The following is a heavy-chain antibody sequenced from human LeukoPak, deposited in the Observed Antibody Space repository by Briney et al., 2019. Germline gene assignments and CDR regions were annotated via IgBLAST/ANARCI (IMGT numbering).Heavy chain of an antibody. CDR2: ISSSSSYI. J-gene: IGHJ4*02. D-gene: IGHD1-26*01. CDR3: ARSSSGSYWIDY. CDR1: GFTFSSYS. Sequence: GGSLRVSCAASGFTFSSYSMNGVRQAPGKGLEWVSSISSSSSYIYYADSVKGRFTISRDNAKNSLYLQMNSLRAEDTAVYYCARSSSGSYWIDYWGQGTLVTVSS. V-gene: IGHV3-21*01.